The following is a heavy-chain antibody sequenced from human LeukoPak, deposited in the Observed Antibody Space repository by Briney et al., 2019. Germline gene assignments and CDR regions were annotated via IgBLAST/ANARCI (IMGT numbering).Heavy chain of an antibody. J-gene: IGHJ5*02. CDR2: ISSRSSYI. Sequence: GGSLRLSCAASGFTFSSYSMNWVRQAPGKGLEWVSSISSRSSYIHYADSVKGRFTISRDNAKNSLYLQMNSLRDEDTAVYYCARVDSSGYLAWFDPWGQGTLVTVSS. CDR3: ARVDSSGYLAWFDP. V-gene: IGHV3-21*01. CDR1: GFTFSSYS. D-gene: IGHD3-22*01.